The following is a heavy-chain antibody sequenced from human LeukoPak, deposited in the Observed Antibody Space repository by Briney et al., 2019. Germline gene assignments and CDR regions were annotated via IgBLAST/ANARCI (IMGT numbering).Heavy chain of an antibody. V-gene: IGHV4-34*01. CDR1: GGSFSGYY. CDR3: ARLGLGDEACWFDP. J-gene: IGHJ5*02. Sequence: SETLSLTCAVYGGSFSGYYWSWIRQPPGKGLEWIGEINHSGSTNYNPSLKRRVTISVDTSKNQFSLKLSSVTAADTAMYYCARLGLGDEACWFDPWGQGTLVTVSS. CDR2: INHSGST. D-gene: IGHD3-10*01.